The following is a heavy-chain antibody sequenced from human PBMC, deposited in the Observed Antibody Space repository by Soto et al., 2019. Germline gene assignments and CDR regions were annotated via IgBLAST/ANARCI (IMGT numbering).Heavy chain of an antibody. J-gene: IGHJ6*02. V-gene: IGHV1-69*13. CDR3: ARTHIVVVTATLTYGMDV. D-gene: IGHD2-21*02. CDR2: IIPIFGTA. CDR1: GGTFSSYA. Sequence: RXSVKVSCKASGGTFSSYAISWVRQAPGQGLEWMGGIIPIFGTANYAQKFQGRVTITADESTSTAYMELSSLRSEDTAVYYCARTHIVVVTATLTYGMDVCGQGGTVTVSS.